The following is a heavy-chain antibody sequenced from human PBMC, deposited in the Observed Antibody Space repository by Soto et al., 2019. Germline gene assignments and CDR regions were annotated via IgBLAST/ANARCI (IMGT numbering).Heavy chain of an antibody. CDR2: ISGSGGST. CDR1: GFTFSSYA. V-gene: IGHV3-23*01. CDR3: ATGLGLQNYYDSSAHDY. J-gene: IGHJ4*02. D-gene: IGHD3-22*01. Sequence: HPGGSLRLSCAASGFTFSSYAMSWVRQAPGKGLEWVSAISGSGGSTYYADSAKGRFTISRDNSKNTLYLQMNSLRAEDTAVYYCATGLGLQNYYDSSAHDYWGQGTLVTVSS.